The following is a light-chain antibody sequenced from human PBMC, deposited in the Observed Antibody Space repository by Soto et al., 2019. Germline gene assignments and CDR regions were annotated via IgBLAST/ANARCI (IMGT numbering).Light chain of an antibody. Sequence: DIKMTQSPSSLFASVGDRVTITCRASQDISHFLNWYQQKPGKAPKLLIYDASNLQTGVPSRFSGRGSGTDFTFTISSLQPDDSGTYYCQQYDDLPITFGQGTRLEI. J-gene: IGKJ5*01. CDR3: QQYDDLPIT. CDR2: DAS. CDR1: QDISHF. V-gene: IGKV1-33*01.